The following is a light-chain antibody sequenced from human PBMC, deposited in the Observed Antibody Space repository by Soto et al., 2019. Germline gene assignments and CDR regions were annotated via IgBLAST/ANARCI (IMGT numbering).Light chain of an antibody. J-gene: IGLJ2*01. Sequence: QSVLTQPPSASGTPGQRVTISCSGSSSNIGGNTVNWYQQLPGTAPKLLIYSNDQRPSGVPDRFSGSKSGTSASLAIRGLQSEDEATYYCAGWDDSLNGQVVFGGGTKLTVL. V-gene: IGLV1-44*01. CDR2: SND. CDR1: SSNIGGNT. CDR3: AGWDDSLNGQVV.